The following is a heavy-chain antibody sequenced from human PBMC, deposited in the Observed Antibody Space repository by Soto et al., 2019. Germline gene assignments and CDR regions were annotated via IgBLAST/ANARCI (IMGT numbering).Heavy chain of an antibody. V-gene: IGHV3-21*01. CDR2: ISSSSSYI. CDR3: APLALEIGELNYYFDY. D-gene: IGHD3-10*01. J-gene: IGHJ4*02. Sequence: GGSLRLSCAASGFTFSSYSMNWVRQAPGKGLEWVSSISSSSSYIYYADSVKGRFTISRDNAKNSLYLQMNSLRAEDTAVYYCAPLALEIGELNYYFDYWGQGTLVTVSS. CDR1: GFTFSSYS.